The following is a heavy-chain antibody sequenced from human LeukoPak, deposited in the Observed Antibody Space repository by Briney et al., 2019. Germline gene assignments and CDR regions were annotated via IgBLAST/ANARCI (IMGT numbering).Heavy chain of an antibody. CDR3: AMSHSLGGSQQLPALDY. J-gene: IGHJ4*02. D-gene: IGHD6-13*01. CDR1: GYTFTGYY. Sequence: ASVKVSCKASGYTFTGYYLHWVRQAPGQGLEWMRWVNPNSGGTYYPQKFQGRVTMTRDTSISTAYMEVSRLRSDDTAVYYCAMSHSLGGSQQLPALDYWGQGTLVTVSS. V-gene: IGHV1-2*02. CDR2: VNPNSGGT.